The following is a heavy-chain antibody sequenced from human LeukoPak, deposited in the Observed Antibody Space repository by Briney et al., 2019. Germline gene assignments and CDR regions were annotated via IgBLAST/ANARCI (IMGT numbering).Heavy chain of an antibody. V-gene: IGHV1-2*02. J-gene: IGHJ4*02. CDR1: GYTFTGYY. Sequence: ASVKVSCKASGYTFTGYYMHWVRQVPGQGLEWMGWINPNSGGTNYAQKFQGRVTMTRDTSISTAYMELSRLRSDDTAVYYCARAPRSSWHYFDYWGQGTLVTVSS. CDR2: INPNSGGT. CDR3: ARAPRSSWHYFDY. D-gene: IGHD6-13*01.